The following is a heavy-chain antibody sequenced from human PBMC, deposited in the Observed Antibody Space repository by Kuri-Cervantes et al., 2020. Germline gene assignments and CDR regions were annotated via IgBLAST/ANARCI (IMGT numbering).Heavy chain of an antibody. V-gene: IGHV3-30-3*01. CDR1: GFTFSSYA. J-gene: IGHJ4*02. D-gene: IGHD3-10*01. Sequence: GESLKISCAASGFTFSSYAMHWVRQAPGKGLEWVAVISYDGSNKYYADSVKGRFTISRDNSKNTLYLQMNSLRAEDTAVYYCAKNYGSGSNIVDYWGQGTLVTVSS. CDR2: ISYDGSNK. CDR3: AKNYGSGSNIVDY.